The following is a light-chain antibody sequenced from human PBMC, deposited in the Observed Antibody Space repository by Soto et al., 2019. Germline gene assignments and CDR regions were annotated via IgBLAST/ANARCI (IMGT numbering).Light chain of an antibody. Sequence: DIQMTQSPSTLSASVGDRVTITCRASQTISTLLAWYQQRPGKAPNLLIYKASSLESGVPSRFSGSGSGTEFTLTISSLQPDDFATYYCQQSYSTPYTFGQGTKLEIK. J-gene: IGKJ2*01. V-gene: IGKV1-5*03. CDR3: QQSYSTPYT. CDR2: KAS. CDR1: QTISTL.